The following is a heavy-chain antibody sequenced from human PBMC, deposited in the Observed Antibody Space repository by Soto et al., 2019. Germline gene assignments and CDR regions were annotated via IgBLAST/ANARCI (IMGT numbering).Heavy chain of an antibody. CDR2: INPSGGST. V-gene: IGHV1-46*01. CDR3: ASTIGYCSGGSCYSVFDY. D-gene: IGHD2-15*01. J-gene: IGHJ4*02. Sequence: QVQLVQSGAEVKKPRASVKVSCKASGYTFTSYYMHWVRQAPGQGLEWMGIINPSGGSTSYAQKFQGRVTMTRDTSTSTVYMELSSLRSEDTAVYYCASTIGYCSGGSCYSVFDYWGQGTLVTVSS. CDR1: GYTFTSYY.